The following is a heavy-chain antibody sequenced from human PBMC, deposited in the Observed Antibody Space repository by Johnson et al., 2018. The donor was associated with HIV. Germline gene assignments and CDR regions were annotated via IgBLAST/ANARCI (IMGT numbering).Heavy chain of an antibody. Sequence: QVQLVESGGGVVQPGRSLRLSFAASGFTFCSYAIHWVRQAPGKGLEWVAFISYDGSNKYYADSVRGRFTISRDNSKNTLYLQMDSLRAEDTAVYYCARDRDRLNWNYGALDIWGQGTMVTVSS. D-gene: IGHD1-7*01. CDR2: ISYDGSNK. CDR1: GFTFCSYA. CDR3: ARDRDRLNWNYGALDI. J-gene: IGHJ3*02. V-gene: IGHV3-30*04.